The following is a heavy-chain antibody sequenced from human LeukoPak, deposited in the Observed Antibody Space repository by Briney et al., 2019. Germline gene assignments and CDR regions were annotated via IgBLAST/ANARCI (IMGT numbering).Heavy chain of an antibody. CDR3: ARAVDTAMVTDAFDI. CDR2: ISAYNGNT. V-gene: IGHV1-18*01. Sequence: GASVKVSCKASGYTFTSYGISWVRQAPGQGLEWMGWISAYNGNTNYAQKLQGRVTMTTDTSTSTAYMELRSLRSDDTAVYYCARAVDTAMVTDAFDIWGQGTMVTVSS. CDR1: GYTFTSYG. J-gene: IGHJ3*02. D-gene: IGHD5-18*01.